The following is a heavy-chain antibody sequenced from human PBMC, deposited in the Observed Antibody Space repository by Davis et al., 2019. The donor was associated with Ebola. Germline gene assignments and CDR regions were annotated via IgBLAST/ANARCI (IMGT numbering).Heavy chain of an antibody. D-gene: IGHD2-8*01. CDR1: GGSISSYY. Sequence: GSLRLSCTVSGGSISSYYWSWIRQPPGKGLEWIGYIYYSGSTNYNPSLKSRVTISVDTSKNQFSLKLSSVTAADTAVYYCAREGYCTNGVCYTGWFDPWGQGTLVTVSS. J-gene: IGHJ5*02. CDR2: IYYSGST. V-gene: IGHV4-59*01. CDR3: AREGYCTNGVCYTGWFDP.